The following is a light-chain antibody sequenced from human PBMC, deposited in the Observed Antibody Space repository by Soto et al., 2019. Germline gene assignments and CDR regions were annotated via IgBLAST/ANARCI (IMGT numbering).Light chain of an antibody. V-gene: IGKV1-9*01. Sequence: DIHLTQSPSFLSASVGDRVTITCRASQDISSYLAWYQQKPGKAPKVLIYAAFSLENGVPSRFSGSGSGTEFTLTISSLQPEDFATYYCQQLNTYPRTFGPGTKVDIK. CDR3: QQLNTYPRT. CDR1: QDISSY. J-gene: IGKJ1*01. CDR2: AAF.